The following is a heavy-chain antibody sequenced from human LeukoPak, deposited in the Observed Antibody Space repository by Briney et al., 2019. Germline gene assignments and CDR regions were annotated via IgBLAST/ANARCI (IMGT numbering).Heavy chain of an antibody. CDR1: GGSISSYY. D-gene: IGHD7-27*01. V-gene: IGHV4-59*01. Sequence: PSETLSLTCTVSGGSISSYYWSWSRQRPGKAMEWMGYIYYSGTTNHNPSLKSRVTISVDTSKNQFSLKLSSVTAADTAVYYCTRERHDWGWGYYYYGMDVWGQGTTVTVSS. CDR2: IYYSGTT. CDR3: TRERHDWGWGYYYYGMDV. J-gene: IGHJ6*02.